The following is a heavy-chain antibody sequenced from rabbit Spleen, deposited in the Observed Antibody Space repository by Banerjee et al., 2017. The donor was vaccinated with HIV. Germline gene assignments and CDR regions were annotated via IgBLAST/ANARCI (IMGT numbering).Heavy chain of an antibody. CDR2: IGTGSSGVT. D-gene: IGHD8-1*01. CDR1: GVSFSSGFD. CDR3: ARDTGSSFSSYGMDL. V-gene: IGHV1S40*01. J-gene: IGHJ6*01. Sequence: QQLVESGGGLVKPGASLTLTCKASGVSFSSGFDMCWVRQAPGKGLEWIACIGTGSSGVTYYATWAKSRFTISQTSSTTVTLQMTSLTVADTATYFCARDTGSSFSSYGMDLWGQGTLVTVS.